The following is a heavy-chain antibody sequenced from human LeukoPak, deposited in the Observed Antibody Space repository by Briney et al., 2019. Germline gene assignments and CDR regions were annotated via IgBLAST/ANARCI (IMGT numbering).Heavy chain of an antibody. Sequence: SETLSLTCTVSGGSISSYYWSWIRQPPGKGLEWIGYIYYSGSTNYNPSLKSRVTIPVDTSKNQFSLKLSSVTAADTAVYCCASCGSSWSNWFDPWGQGTLVTVSS. CDR3: ASCGSSWSNWFDP. CDR1: GGSISSYY. D-gene: IGHD6-13*01. CDR2: IYYSGST. J-gene: IGHJ5*02. V-gene: IGHV4-59*12.